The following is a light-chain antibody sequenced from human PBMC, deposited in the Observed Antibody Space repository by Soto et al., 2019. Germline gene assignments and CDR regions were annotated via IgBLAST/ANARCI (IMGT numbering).Light chain of an antibody. J-gene: IGKJ1*01. CDR1: QSVGTN. V-gene: IGKV3-15*01. Sequence: ETVMTQSPATLSVSPGERATLSCRASQSVGTNLAWFQQKPGQAPSLLIYGASTRATGIPTRFSGSGSGTDFTLTISSLQSEDFAVYYCQQYNDWPRTFGQGTKVDNK. CDR3: QQYNDWPRT. CDR2: GAS.